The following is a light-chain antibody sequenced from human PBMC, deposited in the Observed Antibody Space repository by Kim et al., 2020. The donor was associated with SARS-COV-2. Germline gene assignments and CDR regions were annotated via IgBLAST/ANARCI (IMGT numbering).Light chain of an antibody. CDR3: QVWDSSSWV. Sequence: SYELTQPPSVSVSPGQTASITCSGDKLGDKYACWYQQKPGQSPVLVIYHDSKRPSGIPERFSGSNSGNTATLTISGTQAMDEADYYCQVWDSSSWVFGGG. V-gene: IGLV3-1*01. J-gene: IGLJ3*02. CDR1: KLGDKY. CDR2: HDS.